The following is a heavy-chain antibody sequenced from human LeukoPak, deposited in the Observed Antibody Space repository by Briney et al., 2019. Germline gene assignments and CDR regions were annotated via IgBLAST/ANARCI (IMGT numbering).Heavy chain of an antibody. J-gene: IGHJ4*02. CDR2: IIPIFGTA. V-gene: IGHV1-69*05. CDR1: GGTFSSYA. CDR3: ARVLVRHDQDYYDSSGYQYYFDY. D-gene: IGHD3-22*01. Sequence: SVKVSCKASGGTFSSYAISWVRQAPGQGLEWMGGIIPIFGTANYAQKFQGRVTITTDESTSTAYMELSSLRSEDTAVYYCARVLVRHDQDYYDSSGYQYYFDYWGQGTLVTVPS.